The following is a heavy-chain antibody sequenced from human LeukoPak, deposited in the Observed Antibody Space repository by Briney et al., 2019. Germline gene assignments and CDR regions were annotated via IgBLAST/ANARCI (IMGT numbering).Heavy chain of an antibody. V-gene: IGHV4-30-2*03. Sequence: PSEALSLTCDVSGDSITRGAYSWSWIRQPPGKGLEWIGSIYYSGSTHYNPSLRSRVVTSLDTSKNQFSLKLSSVTAADTAVYYCARLGSYSDCWGQGTLVTVSS. D-gene: IGHD1-26*01. CDR1: GDSITRGAYS. CDR2: IYYSGST. CDR3: ARLGSYSDC. J-gene: IGHJ4*02.